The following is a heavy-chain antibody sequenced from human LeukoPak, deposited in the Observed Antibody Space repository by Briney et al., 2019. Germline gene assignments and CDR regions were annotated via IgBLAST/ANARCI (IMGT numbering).Heavy chain of an antibody. D-gene: IGHD3-3*01. Sequence: SETLSLTCAVYGRSFSGYYWSWIRQPPGKGLEWIGEINHSGSTNYNPSLKSRVTISVDTSKNQFSLKPSSVTAADTAVYYCARGYYDFWSGSLYFDPWGQGTLVTVSS. CDR3: ARGYYDFWSGSLYFDP. J-gene: IGHJ5*02. CDR2: INHSGST. CDR1: GRSFSGYY. V-gene: IGHV4-34*01.